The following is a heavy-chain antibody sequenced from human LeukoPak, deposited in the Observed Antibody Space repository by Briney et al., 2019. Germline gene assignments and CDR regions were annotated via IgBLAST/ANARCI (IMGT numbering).Heavy chain of an antibody. D-gene: IGHD1-7*01. CDR3: ASNCKWNYLGYYYYMDV. CDR1: GGTFSSYA. CDR2: IIPIFGTA. V-gene: IGHV1-69*06. Sequence: ASVKVSCKASGGTFSSYAISWVRQAPGQGLEWMGGIIPIFGTANYAQKFQGRVTITADKSTSTAYMELSSLRSEDTAVYYCASNCKWNYLGYYYYMDVWGKGTTVTVSS. J-gene: IGHJ6*03.